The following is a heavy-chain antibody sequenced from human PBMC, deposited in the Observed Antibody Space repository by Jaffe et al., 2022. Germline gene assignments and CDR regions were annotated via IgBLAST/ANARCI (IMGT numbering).Heavy chain of an antibody. D-gene: IGHD1-1*01. V-gene: IGHV3-23*01. J-gene: IGHJ4*02. CDR1: GITFSSYA. Sequence: EVQLLESGGGLVQPGGSLRLSCAASGITFSSYAMGWVRQAPGQGLEWVSTISESGTSTSYAASVKGRFTISRDNSRNTLYLQMTSLRLEDTAVYYCARRTTPTTRAFDFWGQGTLVIVSS. CDR2: ISESGTST. CDR3: ARRTTPTTRAFDF.